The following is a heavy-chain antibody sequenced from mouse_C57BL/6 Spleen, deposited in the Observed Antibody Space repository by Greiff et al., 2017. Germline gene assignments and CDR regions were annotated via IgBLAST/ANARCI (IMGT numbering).Heavy chain of an antibody. V-gene: IGHV1-82*01. CDR2: IYPGDGDT. D-gene: IGHD4-1*01. CDR3: ARYWDPYWYFDV. J-gene: IGHJ1*03. Sequence: QVQLQQSGPELVKPGASVKISCKASGYAFSSSWMNWVKQRPGKGLEWIGRIYPGDGDTNYNGKFKGKATLTADKSSGTAYMQLSILTSEDSAVYFCARYWDPYWYFDVWGTGTTVTVSS. CDR1: GYAFSSSW.